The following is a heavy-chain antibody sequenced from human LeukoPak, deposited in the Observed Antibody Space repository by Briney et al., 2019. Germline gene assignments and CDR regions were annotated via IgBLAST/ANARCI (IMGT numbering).Heavy chain of an antibody. CDR3: ARGDIVVLPAGIPHNWFDP. D-gene: IGHD2-2*02. CDR2: INPNSGGT. CDR1: GYTFIGYY. Sequence: ASVKVSCKASGYTFIGYYMHWVRQAPGEGLEWMGWINPNSGGTNYAQKFQGRVTMTRDTSISTAYMELSRLRSDDTAVYYCARGDIVVLPAGIPHNWFDPWGQGTLVTVSS. V-gene: IGHV1-2*02. J-gene: IGHJ5*02.